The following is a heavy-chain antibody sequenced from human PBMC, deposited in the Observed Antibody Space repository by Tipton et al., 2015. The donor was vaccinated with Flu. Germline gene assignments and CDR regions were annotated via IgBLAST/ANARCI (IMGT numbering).Heavy chain of an antibody. Sequence: QLVQSGAEVKKPGESLKISCQCSGYSFNNYWIAWVHQMHGKGLEWMGIIYPGDSDTKYNPSFQGQVVISADKSVNTTYLQWSSLKASDTAVYFCARPVHENEGFLYYFDSWGQGTLVTVSS. CDR1: GYSFNNYW. CDR2: IYPGDSDT. J-gene: IGHJ4*02. V-gene: IGHV5-51*07. CDR3: ARPVHENEGFLYYFDS. D-gene: IGHD2/OR15-2a*01.